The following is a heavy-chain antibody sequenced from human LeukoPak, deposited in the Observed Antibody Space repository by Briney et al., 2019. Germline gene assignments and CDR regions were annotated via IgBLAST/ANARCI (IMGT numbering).Heavy chain of an antibody. D-gene: IGHD6-6*01. V-gene: IGHV3-7*03. CDR1: GFTFSGFW. Sequence: GGSLRLSCAVSGFTFSGFWMSWSRQAPGKGLEWVASINSDGSEGYYADVVKGRFTISRDNAKNSLYLQINSLRAEDTAVYYCARSSYSSSSSVWGQGTTVTVSS. CDR3: ARSSYSSSSSV. CDR2: INSDGSEG. J-gene: IGHJ6*02.